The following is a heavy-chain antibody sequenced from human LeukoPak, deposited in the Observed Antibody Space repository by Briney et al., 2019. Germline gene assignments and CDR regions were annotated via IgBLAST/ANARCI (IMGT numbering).Heavy chain of an antibody. CDR3: ASPSSGQSFDI. J-gene: IGHJ3*02. CDR2: IYSGGAT. V-gene: IGHV3-53*01. CDR1: GFTVSSNY. D-gene: IGHD3-22*01. Sequence: GGSLRLSCAASGFTVSSNYMSWVRQAPGKGLEWASVIYSGGATYYADSVKGRFTISRDKSKNTMYLQMNSLRAEDTAVYYCASPSSGQSFDIWGQGTMVTVSS.